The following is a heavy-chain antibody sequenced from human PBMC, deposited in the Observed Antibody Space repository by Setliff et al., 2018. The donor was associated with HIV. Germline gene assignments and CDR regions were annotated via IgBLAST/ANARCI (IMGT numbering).Heavy chain of an antibody. CDR3: ARTSGDAYNYEGAFDV. D-gene: IGHD5-12*01. CDR1: GDTFNNYG. J-gene: IGHJ3*01. Sequence: SVKVSCKVSGDTFNNYGLNWVRQAPGQGLEWMGGIIPIFKSADYAKKFQGRVTITTDEAPSTAYMDLSSLKSEDTAIYYCARTSGDAYNYEGAFDVWGQGTLVTVSS. CDR2: IIPIFKSA. V-gene: IGHV1-69*05.